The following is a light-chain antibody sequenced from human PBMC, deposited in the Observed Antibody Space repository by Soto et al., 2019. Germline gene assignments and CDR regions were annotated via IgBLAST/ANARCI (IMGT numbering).Light chain of an antibody. J-gene: IGKJ1*01. CDR1: QSIKTR. V-gene: IGKV1-5*03. CDR2: EAS. CDR3: QQYITYPT. Sequence: DIQMTQSPSTLSASVGDRVTITCRASQSIKTRLTWYQQRPGKAPKLLIYEASNVESGVPSRFSGSGSGTDFTLTISGLQPEDFATYYCQQYITYPTFGQGTKVDIK.